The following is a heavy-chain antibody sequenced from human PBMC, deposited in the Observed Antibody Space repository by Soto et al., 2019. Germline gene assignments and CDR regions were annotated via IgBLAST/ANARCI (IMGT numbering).Heavy chain of an antibody. CDR2: ISSSSSYI. Sequence: EVQLVESGGGLVKPGGSLRLSCAASGFTFSSYSMNWVRQAPGKGLEWVSSISSSSSYIYYADSVKGRFTISRDNAKNSLYLQMNSLRAEDTAVYYCARVVGIQLWFGEVDWGQGTLVTVSS. CDR3: ARVVGIQLWFGEVD. D-gene: IGHD5-18*01. J-gene: IGHJ4*02. CDR1: GFTFSSYS. V-gene: IGHV3-21*01.